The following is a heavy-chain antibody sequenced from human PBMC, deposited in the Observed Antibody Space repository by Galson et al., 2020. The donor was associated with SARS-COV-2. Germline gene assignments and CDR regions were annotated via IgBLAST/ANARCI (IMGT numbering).Heavy chain of an antibody. CDR3: ARVVLRSWALDY. V-gene: IGHV3-33*01. J-gene: IGHJ4*02. CDR1: GFTFSSYG. Sequence: GESLKISCAASGFTFSSYGMHWVRQAPGKGLEWVVVIWYDGSNKYYADSVKGRFTISRDNSKNTLYLQMNSLRAEDTAVYYCARVVLRSWALDYWGQGTLVTVSS. CDR2: IWYDGSNK. D-gene: IGHD3-22*01.